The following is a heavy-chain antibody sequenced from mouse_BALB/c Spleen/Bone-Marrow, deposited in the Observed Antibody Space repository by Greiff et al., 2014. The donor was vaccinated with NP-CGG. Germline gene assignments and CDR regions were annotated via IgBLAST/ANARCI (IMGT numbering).Heavy chain of an antibody. V-gene: IGHV1-18*01. CDR3: AREVRRFYAMDY. CDR2: INPNNGGT. J-gene: IGHJ4*01. D-gene: IGHD2-14*01. Sequence: VQLKEFGPELVKPGASVKIPCKASGYTFTDYNMDWVKQSHGKSLEWIGDINPNNGGTIYNQKFKGKATLTVDKSSSTAYMELRSLTSEDTAVYYCAREVRRFYAMDYWGQGTSVTVSS. CDR1: GYTFTDYN.